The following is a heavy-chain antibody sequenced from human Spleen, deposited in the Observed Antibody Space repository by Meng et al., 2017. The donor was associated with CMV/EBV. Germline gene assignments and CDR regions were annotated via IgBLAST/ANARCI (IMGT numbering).Heavy chain of an antibody. V-gene: IGHV4-34*01. J-gene: IGHJ4*02. CDR2: IDYSGRT. D-gene: IGHD1-26*01. CDR1: GGSFNGYY. Sequence: TLSLTCAVYGGSFNGYYWSWIRQPPGKGLEWIGEIDYSGRTNYDPSLKSRVTILVDTSKNQFSLKLHSVTAADTAVYYCARGGKVDSWGQGTLVTVSS. CDR3: ARGGKVDS.